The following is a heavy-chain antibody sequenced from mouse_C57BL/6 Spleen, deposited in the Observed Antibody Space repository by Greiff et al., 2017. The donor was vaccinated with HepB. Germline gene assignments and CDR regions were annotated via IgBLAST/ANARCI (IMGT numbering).Heavy chain of an antibody. CDR3: ARGGYYYGSSSPWFAY. CDR1: GFTFSDYG. Sequence: EVQLQQSGGGLVKPGGSLKLSCAASGFTFSDYGMHWVRQAPEKGLEWVAYISSGSSTIYYADTVKGRFTISRDNAKNTLFLQMTSLRSEDTAMYYCARGGYYYGSSSPWFAYWGQGTLVTVSA. CDR2: ISSGSSTI. J-gene: IGHJ3*01. D-gene: IGHD1-1*01. V-gene: IGHV5-17*01.